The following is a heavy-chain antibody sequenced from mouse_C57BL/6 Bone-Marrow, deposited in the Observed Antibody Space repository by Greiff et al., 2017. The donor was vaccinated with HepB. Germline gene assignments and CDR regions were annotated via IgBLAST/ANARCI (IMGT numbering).Heavy chain of an antibody. Sequence: EVKLMESGGGLVKPGGSLKLSCAASGFTFSSYAMSWVRQTPEKRLEWVATISYGGSYTYYPDNVKGRFTISRDNAKNNLYLQMSHLKSEDTAMYYCARDPRYVDYWGQGTTLTVSS. CDR3: ARDPRYVDY. CDR2: ISYGGSYT. D-gene: IGHD1-1*02. J-gene: IGHJ2*01. CDR1: GFTFSSYA. V-gene: IGHV5-4*01.